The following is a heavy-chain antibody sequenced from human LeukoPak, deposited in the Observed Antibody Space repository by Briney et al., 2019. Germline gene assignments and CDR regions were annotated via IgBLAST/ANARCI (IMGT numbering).Heavy chain of an antibody. CDR2: IYYSGNT. J-gene: IGHJ5*02. CDR1: GVSISSSNSY. Sequence: SETLSLTCTVSGVSISSSNSYWGWIRQPPGKGLEWIGSIYYSGNTYYNASLKSQVSISIDTSKNQFSLRLTSVTAADTAVYYCARAVSSWYRRRVWFDPWGQGTLVTVSS. D-gene: IGHD6-13*01. V-gene: IGHV4-39*01. CDR3: ARAVSSWYRRRVWFDP.